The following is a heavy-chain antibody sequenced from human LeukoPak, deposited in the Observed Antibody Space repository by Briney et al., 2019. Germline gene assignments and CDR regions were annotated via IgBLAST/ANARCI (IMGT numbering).Heavy chain of an antibody. D-gene: IGHD4-17*01. J-gene: IGHJ5*02. Sequence: GGSLRLSCAASGFTFSNYGMHWVRQAPGKGLEWVAVIWYDGSNKYYADSVKGRFTISRDNSQNTLYLQMNSLRAEDTAVYYCARDRKSTVTYPWGQGTLVTVSS. CDR2: IWYDGSNK. CDR3: ARDRKSTVTYP. V-gene: IGHV3-33*08. CDR1: GFTFSNYG.